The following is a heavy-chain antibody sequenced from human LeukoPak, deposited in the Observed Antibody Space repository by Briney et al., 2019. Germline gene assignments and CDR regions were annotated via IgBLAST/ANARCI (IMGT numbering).Heavy chain of an antibody. V-gene: IGHV3-30*18. CDR1: GFTFSTYG. J-gene: IGHJ4*02. CDR2: ITYDGYYK. Sequence: GGSLRLSCAASGFTFSTYGMHWVRQAPGKGLEWVALITYDGYYKYYSDSVKGRFTISSDTSRNTLSLQMNSLRAEDTAVYYCAKGLWFGELDYWGQGTLVTVSS. CDR3: AKGLWFGELDY. D-gene: IGHD3-10*01.